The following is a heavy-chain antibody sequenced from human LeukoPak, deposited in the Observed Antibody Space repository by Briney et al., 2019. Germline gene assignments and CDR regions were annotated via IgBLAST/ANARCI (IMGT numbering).Heavy chain of an antibody. CDR3: ALTYYYSSGIPFDP. CDR1: GYSFTRHW. D-gene: IGHD3-10*01. Sequence: GESLKISCKGSGYSFTRHWIGWVRQMPGKGLEWMGIIYPGDSDTSYSPSFRGQVTISADKSINTAYLQWNSLRASDTAMYYCALTYYYSSGIPFDPWGQGTLVTVSS. V-gene: IGHV5-51*01. J-gene: IGHJ5*02. CDR2: IYPGDSDT.